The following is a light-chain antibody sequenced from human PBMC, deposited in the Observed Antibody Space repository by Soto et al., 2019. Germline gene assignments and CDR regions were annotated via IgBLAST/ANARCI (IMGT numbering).Light chain of an antibody. CDR1: QSVNRN. V-gene: IGKV3-15*01. Sequence: EIVMTQSPATLSVSPGGRATLSCRASQSVNRNLAWYRQRPGQPLRLLIYGASTRATGIPARFSGSGSGAEFTLTISSLHSEDFAVYYCQQYNNWPPLTFGQGTKLVIK. CDR2: GAS. CDR3: QQYNNWPPLT. J-gene: IGKJ2*01.